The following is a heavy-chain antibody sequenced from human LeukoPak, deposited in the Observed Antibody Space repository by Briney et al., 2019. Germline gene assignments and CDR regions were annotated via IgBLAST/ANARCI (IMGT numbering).Heavy chain of an antibody. Sequence: GGSLRLSCAASGFTLSNYWMSWVRQAPGKGLEWVANIKQDGSEKYYVDSVKGRFTISRDNAKNSLYLQMNSLRAEDTAVYYCARDSPNFWSGYYLDYWGQGTLVTVSS. J-gene: IGHJ4*02. D-gene: IGHD3-3*01. CDR1: GFTLSNYW. CDR3: ARDSPNFWSGYYLDY. V-gene: IGHV3-7*01. CDR2: IKQDGSEK.